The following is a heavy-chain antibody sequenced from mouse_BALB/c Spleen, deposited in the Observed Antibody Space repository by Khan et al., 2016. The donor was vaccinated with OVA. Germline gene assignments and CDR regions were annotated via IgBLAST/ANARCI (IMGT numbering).Heavy chain of an antibody. CDR2: IDPSTSYT. V-gene: IGHV1-7*01. D-gene: IGHD2-14*01. CDR1: GYTFTAYW. CDR3: ARRGLLVIFAY. Sequence: QVRLQQSEAEVAKPGASVKMSCKASGYTFTAYWIHWVKQRPGQGLEWIGYIDPSTSYTEYNQKFKDKATLTTDKSSSTAYMQLSSLTSEDSAVYYCARRGLLVIFAYWGQGTLVTVSA. J-gene: IGHJ3*01.